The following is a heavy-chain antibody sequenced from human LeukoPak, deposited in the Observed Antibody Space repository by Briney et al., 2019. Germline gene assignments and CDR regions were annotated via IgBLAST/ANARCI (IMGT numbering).Heavy chain of an antibody. V-gene: IGHV3-66*01. D-gene: IGHD4-23*01. J-gene: IGHJ3*02. CDR3: ARVFNSPRFDAFDI. Sequence: GGSLRLSCAASGFTVSSNYMSWVRQAPGKGLEWVSVIYSGGSRYYADSVKGRFTISRDNSKNTLYLQMNSLRAEDTAVYYCARVFNSPRFDAFDIWGQGTMVTVSS. CDR2: IYSGGSR. CDR1: GFTVSSNY.